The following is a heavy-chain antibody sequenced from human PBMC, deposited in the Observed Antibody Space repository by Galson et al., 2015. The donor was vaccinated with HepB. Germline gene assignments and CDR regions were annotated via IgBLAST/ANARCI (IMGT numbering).Heavy chain of an antibody. CDR2: IYPGDSDT. V-gene: IGHV5-51*01. D-gene: IGHD1-26*01. Sequence: QSGAEVTKPGQSLKISCKSSGSTFTNYWIGWVRQMPGKGLEWMGIIYPGDSDTRYSPSFQGQVTISADKSLRTAYLEWSSLKASDTAMYYCARPAYSGTYWDAFDIWGRGTMVTVSS. CDR1: GSTFTNYW. CDR3: ARPAYSGTYWDAFDI. J-gene: IGHJ3*02.